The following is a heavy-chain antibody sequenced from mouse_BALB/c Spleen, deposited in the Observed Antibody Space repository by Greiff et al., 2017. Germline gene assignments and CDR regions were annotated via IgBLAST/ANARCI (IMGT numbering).Heavy chain of an antibody. CDR2: IYPGDGDT. V-gene: IGHV1-87*01. CDR1: GYTFTSYW. CDR3: ARSDGNYAMDY. J-gene: IGHJ4*01. Sequence: SGAELARPGASVKLSCKASGYTFTSYWMQWVKQRPGQGLEWIGAIYPGDGDTRYTQKFKGKATLTADKSSSTAYMQLSSLASEDSAVYYCARSDGNYAMDYWGQGTSVTVSS.